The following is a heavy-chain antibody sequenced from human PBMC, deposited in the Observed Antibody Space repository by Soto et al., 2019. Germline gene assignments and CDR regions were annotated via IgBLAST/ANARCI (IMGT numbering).Heavy chain of an antibody. V-gene: IGHV3-49*04. D-gene: IGHD3-22*01. Sequence: LRRSCTASGFTFGDYAMSWVRQAPGKGLEWVGFIRSKAYGGTTEYAASVKGRFTISRDDSKSIAYLQMNSLKTEDTAAYYCTSEKYYYDSSGFWYNWFDPWGQGTLVTVSS. CDR3: TSEKYYYDSSGFWYNWFDP. CDR2: IRSKAYGGTT. CDR1: GFTFGDYA. J-gene: IGHJ5*02.